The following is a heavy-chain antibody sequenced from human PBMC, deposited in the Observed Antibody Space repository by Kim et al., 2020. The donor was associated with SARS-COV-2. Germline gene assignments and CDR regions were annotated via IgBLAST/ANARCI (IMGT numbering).Heavy chain of an antibody. V-gene: IGHV3-9*01. CDR1: GFTFDDYA. CDR3: AKTPTNYGSSSGYFDY. CDR2: ISWNSGSI. Sequence: GGSLRLSCAASGFTFDDYAMHWVRQAPGKGLEWVSGISWNSGSIGYADSVKGRFTISRDNAKNSLYLQMNSLRAEDTALYYCAKTPTNYGSSSGYFDYWGQGTLVTVSS. D-gene: IGHD6-6*01. J-gene: IGHJ4*02.